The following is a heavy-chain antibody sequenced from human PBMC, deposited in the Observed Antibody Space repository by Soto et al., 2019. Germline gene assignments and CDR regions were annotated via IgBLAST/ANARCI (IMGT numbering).Heavy chain of an antibody. CDR3: ATGDGYFDV. CDR2: INQDSRDK. J-gene: IGHJ3*01. D-gene: IGHD2-21*02. Sequence: AVSGFIFSSYCITWVNQDPGQGLEWVGNINQDSRDKNFVDSGRGPFIISRYNGKNSLYLQMISLRAEEHAVYYCATGDGYFDVWGKGTGGTV. CDR1: GFIFSSYC. V-gene: IGHV3-7*01.